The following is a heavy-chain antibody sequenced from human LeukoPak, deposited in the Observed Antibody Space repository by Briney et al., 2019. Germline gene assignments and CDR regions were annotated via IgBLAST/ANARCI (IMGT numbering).Heavy chain of an antibody. J-gene: IGHJ4*02. V-gene: IGHV1-24*01. D-gene: IGHD3-3*01. CDR1: GYTLTELS. CDR2: FDPEDGET. Sequence: ASVKVSCKVSGYTLTELSMHWVRQAPGKGLEWMGGFDPEDGETIYAQKFQGRVTMTRNTSISTAYMELSSLRSEDTAVYYCARGTYYDFWSGPSPPDYWGQGTLVTVSS. CDR3: ARGTYYDFWSGPSPPDY.